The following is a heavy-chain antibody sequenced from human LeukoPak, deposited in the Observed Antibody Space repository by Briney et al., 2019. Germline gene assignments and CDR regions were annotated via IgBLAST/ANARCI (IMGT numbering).Heavy chain of an antibody. CDR3: ARVGSGWYDGHDDAFDI. CDR1: GFTFSSYT. V-gene: IGHV3-30-3*01. Sequence: GGSLRLSCAASGFTFSSYTIHWVRQPPGKGLEWVAVISFDGSNKYYADSVKGRFTISRDNSKNTLYLQMNSLRAEDTAVYYCARVGSGWYDGHDDAFDIWGQGTMVTVSS. D-gene: IGHD6-19*01. CDR2: ISFDGSNK. J-gene: IGHJ3*02.